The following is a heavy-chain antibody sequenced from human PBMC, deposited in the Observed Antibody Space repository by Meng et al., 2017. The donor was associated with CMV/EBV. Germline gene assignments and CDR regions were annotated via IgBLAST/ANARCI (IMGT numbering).Heavy chain of an antibody. CDR3: ARAAPDYYDSSGPPDY. J-gene: IGHJ4*02. Sequence: VQPQDSRPXLVNXXQPLSLTCXXSGGSISSGXXYWSWIRQPPGKGLEWIGYIYYSGSTYYNPSLKSRVTISVDTSKNQFSLKLSSVTAADTAVYYCARAAPDYYDSSGPPDYWGQGTXVTVSS. D-gene: IGHD3-22*01. CDR2: IYYSGST. V-gene: IGHV4-30-4*08. CDR1: GGSISSGXXY.